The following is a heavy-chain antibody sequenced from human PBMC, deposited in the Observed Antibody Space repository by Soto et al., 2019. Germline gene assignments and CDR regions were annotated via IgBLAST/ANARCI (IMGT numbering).Heavy chain of an antibody. Sequence: PSETLSLTFTVSGDSISSYYCGWIRPPPGKGLEWIGYFHYSGSTNYNPSLKSRVTISVDTPKTRFSLKVNSMTAADTAVYYCARGGLAARKGRWFDPWGQGTLVTVSS. D-gene: IGHD6-6*01. CDR3: ARGGLAARKGRWFDP. CDR1: GDSISSYY. J-gene: IGHJ5*02. CDR2: FHYSGST. V-gene: IGHV4-59*01.